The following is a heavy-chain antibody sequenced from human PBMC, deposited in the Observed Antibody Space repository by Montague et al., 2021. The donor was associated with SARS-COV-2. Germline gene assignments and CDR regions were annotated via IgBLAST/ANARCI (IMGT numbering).Heavy chain of an antibody. CDR1: GGSINNYF. J-gene: IGHJ4*02. V-gene: IGHV4-59*13. Sequence: SETLSLTCTASGGSINNYFWAWIRQTPEKGLEWTASVYNDENTNSHPSLKSRLTMSIDTSKRQFSLNLNSVTAGDTAVYYCARGRTRVGQLSYFDYWGQGILVTVSS. CDR2: VYNDENT. CDR3: ARGRTRVGQLSYFDY. D-gene: IGHD2-2*01.